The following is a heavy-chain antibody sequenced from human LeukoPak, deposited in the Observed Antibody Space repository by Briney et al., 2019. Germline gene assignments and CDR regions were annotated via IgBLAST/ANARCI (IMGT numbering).Heavy chain of an antibody. CDR3: ARDSGFGELLDY. D-gene: IGHD3-10*01. V-gene: IGHV3-53*01. J-gene: IGHJ4*02. Sequence: GGSLRLSCAASGFTVSSNYMSWVRQAPGKGLEGVSVIYSGGSTYYADSVKGRFTISRDNSKNTLYLQMNSLRAEDAAVYYCARDSGFGELLDYWGQGTLVTVSS. CDR1: GFTVSSNY. CDR2: IYSGGST.